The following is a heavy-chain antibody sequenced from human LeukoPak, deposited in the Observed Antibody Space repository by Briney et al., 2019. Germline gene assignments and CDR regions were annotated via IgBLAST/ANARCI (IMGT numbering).Heavy chain of an antibody. J-gene: IGHJ5*02. CDR2: IYYSGST. CDR3: ARGEGSGWYRSGIWFDP. D-gene: IGHD6-19*01. Sequence: SETLSLTCTVSGGSISSYYWSWIRQPPGKGLEWIGYIYYSGSTNYNPSLKSRVTISVDTSKNQFSLKLSSVTAADTAVYYCARGEGSGWYRSGIWFDPWGQGTLVTVSS. V-gene: IGHV4-59*01. CDR1: GGSISSYY.